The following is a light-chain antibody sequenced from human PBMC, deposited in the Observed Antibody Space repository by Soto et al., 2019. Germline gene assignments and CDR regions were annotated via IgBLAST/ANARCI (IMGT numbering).Light chain of an antibody. J-gene: IGKJ4*01. V-gene: IGKV1-9*01. CDR3: QQLHSFPLT. CDR2: AAS. Sequence: DIHLTQSPSFLSASVGDRVTITCRTSQGISSYLAWYQQKPGKAPKLLIYAASTLQSGVPSRFSGSGSGTEFTLTISILQPEDFAIYSCQQLHSFPLTFGGGTKVDIK. CDR1: QGISSY.